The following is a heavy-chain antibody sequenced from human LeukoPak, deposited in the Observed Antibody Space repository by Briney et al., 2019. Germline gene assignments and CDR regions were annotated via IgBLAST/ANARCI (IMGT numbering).Heavy chain of an antibody. Sequence: SQTLSLTCTVSGGSISSGGYYWSWIRQPPGKGLEWIGYIYHSGSTYYNPSLKSRVTISVDRSKNQFSLKLSSVTAADTAVYYCAREIKYGGYADYWGQGTLVTVSS. CDR1: GGSISSGGYY. J-gene: IGHJ4*02. V-gene: IGHV4-30-2*01. CDR3: AREIKYGGYADY. D-gene: IGHD5-12*01. CDR2: IYHSGST.